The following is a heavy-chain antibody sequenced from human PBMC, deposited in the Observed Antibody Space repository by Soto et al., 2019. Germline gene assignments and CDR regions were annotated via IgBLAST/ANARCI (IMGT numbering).Heavy chain of an antibody. CDR3: AKPLAHGIVRGTGIDS. V-gene: IGHV3-30*18. CDR1: GFTFSSYG. D-gene: IGHD1-26*01. CDR2: ISYDGTNK. J-gene: IGHJ4*02. Sequence: PGGSLRLSCAASGFTFSSYGMHWVRQAPGKGLEWVAIISYDGTNKYYADSVKGRFTISRDNSKNTLYLQMNSMRAEDTNVYYCAKPLAHGIVRGTGIDSWGQGTMVTVSS.